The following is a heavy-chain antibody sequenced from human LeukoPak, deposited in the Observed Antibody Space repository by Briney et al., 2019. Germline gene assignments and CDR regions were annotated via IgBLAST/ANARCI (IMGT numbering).Heavy chain of an antibody. V-gene: IGHV3-64D*09. Sequence: GGSLRLSCSASGFIFSSHPMHWVRQAPGKGLEYVSGIGRNGDSTYYADSVKGRFTISRDNSKNTVSLQMNSLRDEDTAVYYCRGVSGYWGQGTLVTVSS. CDR3: RGVSGY. CDR1: GFIFSSHP. J-gene: IGHJ4*02. D-gene: IGHD3-10*01. CDR2: IGRNGDST.